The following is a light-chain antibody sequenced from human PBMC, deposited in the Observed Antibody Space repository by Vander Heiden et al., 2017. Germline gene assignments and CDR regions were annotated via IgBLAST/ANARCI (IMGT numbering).Light chain of an antibody. J-gene: IGKJ1*01. Sequence: DIQMTQSPSSLSASVGDRVTITCRSSQSISRYLNWYQHKPGKAPKLLIYGASSLQTGVPSRFSGSGSWTDFTFTVDSLQPEDFATYYCLHTYTAPRTFGQGTKVEIK. V-gene: IGKV1-39*01. CDR3: LHTYTAPRT. CDR2: GAS. CDR1: QSISRY.